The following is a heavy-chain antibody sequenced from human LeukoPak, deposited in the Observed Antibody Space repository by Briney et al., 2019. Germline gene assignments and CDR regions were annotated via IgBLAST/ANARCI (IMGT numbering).Heavy chain of an antibody. CDR1: GGSISSYY. Sequence: KPSETLSLTCTVSGGSISSYYWSWIRQPAGKGLEWIGRIYSSGSTNHNPSLKSRVTMSVDTSQNQFSLRLSPVTAADTAVYYCARDGGFLDAFGFGDIWGQGTMVTVSS. D-gene: IGHD3/OR15-3a*01. V-gene: IGHV4-4*07. CDR3: ARDGGFLDAFGFGDI. J-gene: IGHJ3*02. CDR2: IYSSGST.